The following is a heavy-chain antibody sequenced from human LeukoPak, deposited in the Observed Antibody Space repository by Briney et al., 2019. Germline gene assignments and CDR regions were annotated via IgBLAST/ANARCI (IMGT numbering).Heavy chain of an antibody. CDR2: IKQDGSGK. D-gene: IGHD5-18*01. V-gene: IGHV3-7*01. CDR1: GFTFSDYY. J-gene: IGHJ4*02. CDR3: ANDVDTAMVHDY. Sequence: GGSLRLSCAVSGFTFSDYYMSWVRQAPGKGLEWVANIKQDGSGKYYVDSVKGRFTISRDNAKNSLYLQMNSLRAEDTAVYYCANDVDTAMVHDYWGQGTLVTVSS.